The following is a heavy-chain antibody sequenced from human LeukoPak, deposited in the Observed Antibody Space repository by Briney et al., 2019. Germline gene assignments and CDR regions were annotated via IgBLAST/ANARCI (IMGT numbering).Heavy chain of an antibody. CDR3: ARDMRPSGWLSRMD. J-gene: IGHJ4*02. Sequence: GGSLRLSCAASGFTFDDYAMHWVRQAPGKGLEWVSGISWNSGSIGYADSVKGRFTISRDNTENSVYLQMSSLRAEDTAVYYCARDMRPSGWLSRMDWGQGTLVTVSS. V-gene: IGHV3-9*01. D-gene: IGHD3-9*01. CDR1: GFTFDDYA. CDR2: ISWNSGSI.